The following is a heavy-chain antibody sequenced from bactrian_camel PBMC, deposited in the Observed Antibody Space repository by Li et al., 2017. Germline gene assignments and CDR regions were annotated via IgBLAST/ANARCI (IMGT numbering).Heavy chain of an antibody. CDR2: IGVDGST. CDR1: GFTSHNCG. V-gene: IGHV3S10*01. Sequence: VQLVESGGGSVQAGESLRLSCTAPGFTSHNCGMNWFRQAAGKQREWVAGIGVDGSTGYLDAVKGRFTISLDRAKNTAYLQMNNLKPEDTAVYYCAHDHSGLSMPCWGQGTQVTVS. CDR3: AHDHSGLSMPC. J-gene: IGHJ4*01.